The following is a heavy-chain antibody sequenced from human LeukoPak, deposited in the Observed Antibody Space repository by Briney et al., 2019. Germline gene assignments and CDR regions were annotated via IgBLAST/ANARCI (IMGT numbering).Heavy chain of an antibody. CDR1: GGSISSYY. CDR2: IDYSGNT. D-gene: IGHD1-14*01. J-gene: IGHJ4*02. V-gene: IGHV4-59*08. Sequence: SETLSLTCTVSGGSISSYYWSWIRQPPGKGLEWIGCIDYSGNTNYNPSLKSRVTISVDTSKNQFSLKLSSVTAADTAVYYCARHGTISSESYFDYWGQGALVTVSS. CDR3: ARHGTISSESYFDY.